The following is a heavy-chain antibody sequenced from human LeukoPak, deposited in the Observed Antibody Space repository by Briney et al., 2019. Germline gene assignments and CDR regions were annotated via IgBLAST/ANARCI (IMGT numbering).Heavy chain of an antibody. J-gene: IGHJ3*02. Sequence: GGSLRLSCAASGFTFSSYSMNWVRQAQGKGLEWVSCISSSSSYIYYADSVKGRFTISRDNAKNSLYLQMNSLRAEDTAVYYCARTYYDILTGYRDAFDIWGQGTMVTVSS. V-gene: IGHV3-21*01. CDR2: ISSSSSYI. CDR1: GFTFSSYS. CDR3: ARTYYDILTGYRDAFDI. D-gene: IGHD3-9*01.